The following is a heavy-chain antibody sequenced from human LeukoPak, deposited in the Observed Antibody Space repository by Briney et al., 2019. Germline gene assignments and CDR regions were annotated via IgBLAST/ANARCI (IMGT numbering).Heavy chain of an antibody. CDR1: GFTFSSYA. CDR3: AREGGGVDY. V-gene: IGHV3-30-3*01. Sequence: XXRLSCAASGFTFSSYAMHWVRQAPGKGLEWVAVISYDGSNKYYADSVKGRFTISRDNSKNTLYLQMNSLRAEDTAVYYCAREGGGVDYWGQGTLVTVSS. D-gene: IGHD1-26*01. J-gene: IGHJ4*02. CDR2: ISYDGSNK.